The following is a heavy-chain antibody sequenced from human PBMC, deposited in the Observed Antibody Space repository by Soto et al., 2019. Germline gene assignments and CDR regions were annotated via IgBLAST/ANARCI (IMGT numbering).Heavy chain of an antibody. V-gene: IGHV4-59*08. CDR3: ARRRGTGATLTYYFDY. J-gene: IGHJ4*02. CDR2: IYYSGST. Sequence: SETLSLTCTVSGGSISSYYWSWIRQPPGKGLEWIGYIYYSGSTNYNPSLKSRVTISVDTSKNQFSLKLSSVTAADTAVYYCARRRGTGATLTYYFDYRGQGTLVTVSS. CDR1: GGSISSYY. D-gene: IGHD1-26*01.